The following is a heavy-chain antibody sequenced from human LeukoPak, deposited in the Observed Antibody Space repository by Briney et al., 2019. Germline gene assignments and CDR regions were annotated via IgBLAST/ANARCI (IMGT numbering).Heavy chain of an antibody. V-gene: IGHV4-31*03. J-gene: IGHJ5*02. D-gene: IGHD2-2*01. CDR1: GGSISSGGYY. CDR2: IYYSGST. CDR3: ARARPLPAAINWFDP. Sequence: SETLSLTCTVSGGSISSGGYYWSWIRQHPGKGLEWIGYIYYSGSTYYNPSLKSRVTISVDTSKNQFSLKLSSVTAADTAVYYCARARPLPAAINWFDPWGRGTLVTVSS.